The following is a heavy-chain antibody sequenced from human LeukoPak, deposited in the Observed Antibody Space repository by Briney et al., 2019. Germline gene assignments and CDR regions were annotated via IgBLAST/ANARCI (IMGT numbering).Heavy chain of an antibody. Sequence: GGSLRLSCAASGFTFTSYAMTWVRQAPGKGLEWVSSISGGGGSTYYADSVKGRFTIFRDNSKNTLYLQMNSLRAGDTAVHYCAREVDGYSFDYWGQGTLVTVSS. J-gene: IGHJ4*02. CDR2: ISGGGGST. CDR3: AREVDGYSFDY. D-gene: IGHD5-24*01. CDR1: GFTFTSYA. V-gene: IGHV3-23*01.